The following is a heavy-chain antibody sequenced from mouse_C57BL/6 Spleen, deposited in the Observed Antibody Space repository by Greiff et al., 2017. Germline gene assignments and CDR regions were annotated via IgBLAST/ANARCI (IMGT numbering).Heavy chain of an antibody. Sequence: EVMLVESGGGLVKPGGSLQLSCAASGFTFSDYGMHWVHQTPEKGLEWVAYISSGSSTINYADTLKGRVTISRANAKNTLFLQMTSLRSEDSDMYSCARPYYGSSFADWGQGSLVTVSA. CDR2: ISSGSSTI. CDR1: GFTFSDYG. D-gene: IGHD1-1*01. J-gene: IGHJ3*01. V-gene: IGHV5-17*01. CDR3: ARPYYGSSFAD.